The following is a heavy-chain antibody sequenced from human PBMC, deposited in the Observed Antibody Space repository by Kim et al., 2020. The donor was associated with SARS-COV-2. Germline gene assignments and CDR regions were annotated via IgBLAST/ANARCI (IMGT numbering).Heavy chain of an antibody. Sequence: GGSLRLSCAASGFTFSSYGMHWVRQAPGKGLEWVAVISYDGSNKYYADSVKGRFTISRDNSKNTLYLQMNSLRAEDTAVYYCAKEGRYCSSTSCYTNDAFDIWGQGTMVTVSS. V-gene: IGHV3-30*18. J-gene: IGHJ3*02. CDR2: ISYDGSNK. CDR1: GFTFSSYG. D-gene: IGHD2-2*02. CDR3: AKEGRYCSSTSCYTNDAFDI.